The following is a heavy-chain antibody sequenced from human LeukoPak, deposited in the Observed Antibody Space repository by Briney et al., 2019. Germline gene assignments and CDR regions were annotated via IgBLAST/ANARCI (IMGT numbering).Heavy chain of an antibody. D-gene: IGHD1-26*01. CDR2: IYSGGST. V-gene: IGHV3-66*01. Sequence: PGGSLRLSCAASVFTVSSNYMSWVRQAPGEGLEWVSVIYSGGSTYYADSVKGRFTISRDNSKNTLYLQMNSLRAEDTAVYYCARELDVGAFDYWGQGTLVTVSS. J-gene: IGHJ4*02. CDR3: ARELDVGAFDY. CDR1: VFTVSSNY.